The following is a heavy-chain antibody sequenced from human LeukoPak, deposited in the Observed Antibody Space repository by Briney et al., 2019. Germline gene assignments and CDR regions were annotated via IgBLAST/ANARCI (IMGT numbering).Heavy chain of an antibody. CDR1: GFAFSSFA. J-gene: IGHJ6*02. Sequence: PGRSLRLSCAASGFAFSSFAMRWVRQAPGKGLEWVSAITGSGGGTYYADSVKVRFTISRDNSKTTLYRQMNSMRAEDTAVYYCAGKTRYSSGWYEFGYYYYGMDVWGQGTTVTVSS. CDR3: AGKTRYSSGWYEFGYYYYGMDV. D-gene: IGHD6-19*01. V-gene: IGHV3-23*01. CDR2: ITGSGGGT.